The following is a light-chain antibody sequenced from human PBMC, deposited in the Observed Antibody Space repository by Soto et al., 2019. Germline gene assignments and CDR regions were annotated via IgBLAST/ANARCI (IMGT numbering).Light chain of an antibody. Sequence: DIQMTQSLSSLSASVGDRVTITCRASQSIVTYLNWYLQKPGKAPKLLIYAASNLQSGVPSRFSGSGSGTDFTLTISSLQPEDFATYFCQQSYSTPPWTFGQGTKVDIK. J-gene: IGKJ1*01. CDR2: AAS. CDR3: QQSYSTPPWT. V-gene: IGKV1-39*01. CDR1: QSIVTY.